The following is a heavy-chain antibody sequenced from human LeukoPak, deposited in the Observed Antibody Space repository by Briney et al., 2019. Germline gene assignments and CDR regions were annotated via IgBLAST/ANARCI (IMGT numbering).Heavy chain of an antibody. Sequence: SSYWMSWVRQAPGKGLEWIGSIYYSGSTYYNPSLKSRVTISGDTSKNQFSLKLSSVTAADTAVYYCARSPDSDRLDYWGQGTLVTVSS. V-gene: IGHV4-39*07. CDR1: SSYW. CDR3: ARSPDSDRLDY. D-gene: IGHD3-22*01. CDR2: IYYSGST. J-gene: IGHJ4*02.